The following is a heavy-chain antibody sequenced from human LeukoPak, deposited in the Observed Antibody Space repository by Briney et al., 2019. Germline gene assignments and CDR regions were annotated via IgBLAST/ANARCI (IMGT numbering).Heavy chain of an antibody. CDR3: ARVREDDIVVVPAAINYYYYMDV. V-gene: IGHV4-59*13. D-gene: IGHD2-2*02. J-gene: IGHJ6*03. CDR1: GGSINTYY. CDR2: IYYSGST. Sequence: PSETLSLTCTVSGGSINTYYWSWIRQPPGKGLEWIGYIYYSGSTDYNPSLKSRVTISVDTSKNQFSLKLSSVTAADTAVYYCARVREDDIVVVPAAINYYYYMDVWGKGTTVTVSS.